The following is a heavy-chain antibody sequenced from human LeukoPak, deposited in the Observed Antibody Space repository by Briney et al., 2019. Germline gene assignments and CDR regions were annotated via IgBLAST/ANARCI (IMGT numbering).Heavy chain of an antibody. J-gene: IGHJ4*02. V-gene: IGHV4-34*01. CDR3: VRATANGSGRAYDH. CDR1: GESMTGHY. Sequence: SETLSLTCAVYGESMTGHYWTWIRQPPGKRLEWIGEIHHSGDTNSNPSLKNRVTMSIDMPKNQFSLKVKSVTAADTAVYYCVRATANGSGRAYDHWAQGNLVPVSS. CDR2: IHHSGDT. D-gene: IGHD3-10*01.